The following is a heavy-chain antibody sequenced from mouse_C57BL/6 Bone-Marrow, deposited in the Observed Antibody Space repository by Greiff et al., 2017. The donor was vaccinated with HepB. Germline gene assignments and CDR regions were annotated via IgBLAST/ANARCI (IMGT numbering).Heavy chain of an antibody. CDR3: ARPAMDY. CDR2: IYPGDGDT. J-gene: IGHJ4*01. V-gene: IGHV1-64*01. CDR1: GYTFTSYW. Sequence: QVQLQQPGAELVKPGASVKLSCKASGYTFTSYWMHWVKQRPGQGLEWIGRIYPGDGDTNYNGKFKGKATLTADKSSSTAYMQLSSLTSEDSAVYFCARPAMDYWGQGTSVTVSS.